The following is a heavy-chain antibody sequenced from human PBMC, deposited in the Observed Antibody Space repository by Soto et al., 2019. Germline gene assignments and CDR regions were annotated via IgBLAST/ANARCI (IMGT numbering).Heavy chain of an antibody. Sequence: QVQLVQSGAEVKKPGSSVKVSCKASGGTFSSYAISWVRQAPGQGLEWMGGIIPIFGTATYAQKFQGRVTSTADESKNTAYMELSSLRYEDTAVYYCARASPLNYYDSSGYYYPDDYWGQGTLVTVSS. CDR2: IIPIFGTA. CDR1: GGTFSSYA. J-gene: IGHJ4*02. D-gene: IGHD3-22*01. CDR3: ARASPLNYYDSSGYYYPDDY. V-gene: IGHV1-69*01.